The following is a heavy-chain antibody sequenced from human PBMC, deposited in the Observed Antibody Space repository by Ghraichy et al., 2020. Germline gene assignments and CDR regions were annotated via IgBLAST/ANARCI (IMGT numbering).Heavy chain of an antibody. CDR3: ARGNGDDALNI. CDR1: GFTVSSHG. J-gene: IGHJ3*02. V-gene: IGHV3-33*01. Sequence: LSLTCAASGFTVSSHGMYWVRQAPGKGLEWVAVAWYDESQRYYGDSVKGRFSISKDNSNNTVHLQMNSLRVEDTAVYFCARGNGDDALNIWGQGTMVIVS. CDR2: AWYDESQR.